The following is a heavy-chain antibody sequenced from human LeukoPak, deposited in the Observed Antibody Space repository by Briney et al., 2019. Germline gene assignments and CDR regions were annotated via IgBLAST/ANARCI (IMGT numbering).Heavy chain of an antibody. J-gene: IGHJ6*04. V-gene: IGHV1-2*02. CDR1: GYAFTPYY. Sequence: ASVKVSCKASGYAFTPYYMHWVRQAPGQGLEWMGWINPNSGGTNYAQKFQGRVTMTRDTSISTAYMELSRLRSDDTAVYYCARQEYCSSTSCGMDVWGKGTTVTVSS. CDR2: INPNSGGT. D-gene: IGHD2-2*01. CDR3: ARQEYCSSTSCGMDV.